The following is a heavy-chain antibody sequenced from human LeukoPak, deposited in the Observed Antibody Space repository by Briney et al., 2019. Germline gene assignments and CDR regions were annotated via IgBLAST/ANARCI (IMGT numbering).Heavy chain of an antibody. CDR2: ISYDGSNK. CDR3: AKSEVDTAISY. CDR1: GFTFSSYG. V-gene: IGHV3-30*18. D-gene: IGHD5-18*01. Sequence: PGGSLRLSCAASGFTFSSYGMHGVRQAPGKGLEGVAVISYDGSNKYYADSVKGRFTISRDNSKNTLYLQMYSLRAEDTAVCYCAKSEVDTAISYWGQGTLVTVSS. J-gene: IGHJ4*02.